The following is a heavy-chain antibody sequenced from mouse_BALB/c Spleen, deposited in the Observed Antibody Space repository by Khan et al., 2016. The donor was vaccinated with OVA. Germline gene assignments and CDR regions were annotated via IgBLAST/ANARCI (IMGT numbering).Heavy chain of an antibody. CDR1: GYTFTKSG. J-gene: IGHJ4*01. D-gene: IGHD2-10*01. Sequence: QIPLVQSGPELKKPGETVKISCKASGYTFTKSGMNWVKQAPGKGLKWMGWINTYTGEPTYADDFKGRFAFSLETSASTAYLQINNLKNEDTATYFCARPPYFSYVMDTWGQGTSVTVSS. CDR3: ARPPYFSYVMDT. CDR2: INTYTGEP. V-gene: IGHV9-3-1*01.